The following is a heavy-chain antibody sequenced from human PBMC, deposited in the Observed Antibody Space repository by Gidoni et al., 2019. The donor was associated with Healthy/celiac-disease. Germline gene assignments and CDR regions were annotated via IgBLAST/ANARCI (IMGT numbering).Heavy chain of an antibody. D-gene: IGHD3-16*02. CDR3: AHTYYDYVWGSYRYDWFDP. V-gene: IGHV2-5*02. CDR2: IYWDDDK. J-gene: IGHJ5*02. CDR1: GFSLSTSGVG. Sequence: QITLKESGPTLVKPTQTLTLTCTFSGFSLSTSGVGVGWIRQPPGKALEWLALIYWDDDKRYSPSLKSRLTITKDTSKNQVVLTMTNMDPVDTATYYCAHTYYDYVWGSYRYDWFDPWGQGTLVTVSS.